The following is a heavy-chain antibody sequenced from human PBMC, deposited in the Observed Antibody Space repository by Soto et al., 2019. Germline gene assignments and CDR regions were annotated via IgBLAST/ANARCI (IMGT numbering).Heavy chain of an antibody. J-gene: IGHJ4*02. CDR2: IYHSGTT. Sequence: SETLSLPCAVSRGSITSTNWWTWVRQSPGRGLEWIGEIYHSGTTNYSPSLKSRVNIAVDMSTNHLSLTLISVTAADTAVYYCAFPATADFDYWGKGILVT. V-gene: IGHV4-4*02. CDR3: AFPATADFDY. D-gene: IGHD6-13*01. CDR1: RGSITSTNW.